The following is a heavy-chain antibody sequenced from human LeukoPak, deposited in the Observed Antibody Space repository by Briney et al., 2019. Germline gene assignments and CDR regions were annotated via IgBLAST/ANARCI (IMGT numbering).Heavy chain of an antibody. Sequence: GGSLRLSCAASGFTFSTYSMSWVRQAPGKGLEWVSAISGSGGSTHYADSVRGRSTISRDDSQNTLYLQMNSLRAEDTAVYYCAKDRGRYHYTRNNCFDPWGQGTLVTVSS. D-gene: IGHD3-16*02. CDR1: GFTFSTYS. CDR3: AKDRGRYHYTRNNCFDP. V-gene: IGHV3-23*01. J-gene: IGHJ5*02. CDR2: ISGSGGST.